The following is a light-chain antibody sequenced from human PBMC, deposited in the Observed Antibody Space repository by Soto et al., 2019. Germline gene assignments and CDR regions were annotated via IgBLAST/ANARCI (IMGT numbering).Light chain of an antibody. J-gene: IGKJ1*01. CDR2: KAS. CDR1: QTISSW. Sequence: DIQMTQSPSTLSGSVGDRVTITCRASQTISSWLAWYQQKPGKAPKPLIYKASTLKSGVPSRFSGSGSGTECTLTISSLQPDDFATYYCQHYNSYSEAFGQGTKVDIK. V-gene: IGKV1-5*03. CDR3: QHYNSYSEA.